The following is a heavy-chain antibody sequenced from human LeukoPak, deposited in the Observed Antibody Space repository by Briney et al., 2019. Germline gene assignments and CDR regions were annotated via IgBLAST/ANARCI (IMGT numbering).Heavy chain of an antibody. CDR1: VYTFTSYS. D-gene: IGHD3-10*01. CDR2: ISTYNGNT. V-gene: IGHV1-18*01. J-gene: IGHJ4*02. CDR3: ARDSVYSSGTYGL. Sequence: ASVKVSCKSSVYTFTSYSFSWVRQAPGQGLEWMGWISTYNGNTNCAQKFQGRVTMTTDTSTSTAYTELRSLTSDDTAVYYCARDSVYSSGTYGLWGQGTLVTVSS.